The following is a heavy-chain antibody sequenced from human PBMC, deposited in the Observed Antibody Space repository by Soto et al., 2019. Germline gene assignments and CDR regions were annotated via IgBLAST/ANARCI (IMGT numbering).Heavy chain of an antibody. J-gene: IGHJ6*02. Sequence: PSETLSLTCTVSGGSISSSSYYWGWIRQPPGKGLEWIGSFYYSGSTYYNPSLKSRLTISVDTSKNQFSLKLSSVTAADTAVYYCARGHSSGWYAGYYYYYGMDVWGQGTTVTVSS. CDR1: GGSISSSSYY. CDR3: ARGHSSGWYAGYYYYYGMDV. CDR2: FYYSGST. V-gene: IGHV4-39*01. D-gene: IGHD6-19*01.